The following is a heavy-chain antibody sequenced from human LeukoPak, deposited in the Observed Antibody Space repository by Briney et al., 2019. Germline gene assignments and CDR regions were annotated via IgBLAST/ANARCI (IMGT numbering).Heavy chain of an antibody. CDR2: IYYSGST. CDR1: GGSISSYY. Sequence: NSSETLSLTCTVSGGSISSYYWSWIRQPPGKGLEWIGYIYYSGSTNYNPSLKSRVTISVDKSKNQFSLKLSSVTAADTAVYYCARHPPTMVRGSRAEINWFDPWGQGSLVTVSS. V-gene: IGHV4-59*08. J-gene: IGHJ5*02. D-gene: IGHD3-10*01. CDR3: ARHPPTMVRGSRAEINWFDP.